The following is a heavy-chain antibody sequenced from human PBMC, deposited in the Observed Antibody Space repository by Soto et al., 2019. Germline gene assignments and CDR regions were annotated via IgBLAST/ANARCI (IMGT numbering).Heavy chain of an antibody. CDR2: IYGTGTT. CDR3: VGFSSATYLFDL. J-gene: IGHJ5*02. Sequence: SETLSLPCTVSDGSVSSYYWSWIRQPPGKGLEWIGYIYGTGTTNYSPSLTNRATMSVDTSKNQFYLRLSSVTAADTAVYYCVGFSSATYLFDLWGQATSLSGS. CDR1: DGSVSSYY. V-gene: IGHV4-59*02. D-gene: IGHD3-3*01.